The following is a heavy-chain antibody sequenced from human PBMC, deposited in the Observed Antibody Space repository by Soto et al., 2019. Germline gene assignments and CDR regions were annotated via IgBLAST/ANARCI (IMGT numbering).Heavy chain of an antibody. CDR2: IYASGST. J-gene: IGHJ4*02. Sequence: QVQLQESGPGLVKPSETLSLTCTVSGGSISSSYWSWIRQPAGKGLEWIGRIYASGSTNYNPSLRSRVTMSVDTSKSQFALKLRSVTAADTAVYYCARACSSTSGYDVFDYWGQGTLVTVSS. CDR3: ARACSSTSGYDVFDY. V-gene: IGHV4-4*07. D-gene: IGHD2-2*01. CDR1: GGSISSSY.